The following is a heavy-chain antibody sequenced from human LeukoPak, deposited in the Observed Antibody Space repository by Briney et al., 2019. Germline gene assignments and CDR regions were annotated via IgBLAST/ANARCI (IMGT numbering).Heavy chain of an antibody. CDR3: ATWRTAKTGFDY. CDR1: GVSISNNNYY. CDR2: IYYSGSP. V-gene: IGHV4-39*01. Sequence: SETLSLTCTISGVSISNNNYYWAWIRQPPGKGLECIGSIYYSGSPYYNPSLKSRVTISVDTSKNQFSLRLSSVTAADTAVYYCATWRTAKTGFDYWGQGTLVTVSS. J-gene: IGHJ4*02. D-gene: IGHD1-1*01.